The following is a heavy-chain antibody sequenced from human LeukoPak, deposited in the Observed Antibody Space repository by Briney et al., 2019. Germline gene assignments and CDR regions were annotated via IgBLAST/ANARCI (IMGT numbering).Heavy chain of an antibody. Sequence: SETLSLTCAVYGGSFSGYYWSWIRQPPGKGLEWIGEINHSGSTNYNPSLKSRVTISVDTSKNQFSLKLSSVTAADTAVYYCARGDVAGSWFDPWGQGTLVTVSS. CDR3: ARGDVAGSWFDP. CDR1: GGSFSGYY. CDR2: INHSGST. D-gene: IGHD6-19*01. J-gene: IGHJ5*02. V-gene: IGHV4-34*01.